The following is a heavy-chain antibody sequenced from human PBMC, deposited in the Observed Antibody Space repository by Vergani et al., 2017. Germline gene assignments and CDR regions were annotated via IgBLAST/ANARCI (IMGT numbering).Heavy chain of an antibody. CDR1: GFSFSDHY. V-gene: IGHV3-11*01. CDR3: ARDHRDYNNYPGTFDI. Sequence: QVQLVESGGGLVKPGGSLRLSCSASGFSFSDHYMTWIRQAPGKGLEWVSYISNSGNTIEYADSLKGRFSISRDNAKRSLFLQMDSLRAEDTAVYYCARDHRDYNNYPGTFDIWGEGSMVAVCS. J-gene: IGHJ3*02. D-gene: IGHD5-24*01. CDR2: ISNSGNTI.